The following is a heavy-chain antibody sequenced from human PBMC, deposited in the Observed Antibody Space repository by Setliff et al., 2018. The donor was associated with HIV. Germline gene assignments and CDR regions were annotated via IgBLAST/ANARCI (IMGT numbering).Heavy chain of an antibody. CDR3: AKANKIAVDAFDI. D-gene: IGHD6-13*01. Sequence: PGGSLRLSCAASGFTFSDYYMSWIRQAPGKGLEWVLYISSSSSYTYYADSVKGRFTISRDNSKNTLYLQMNSLRAEDTAVYYCAKANKIAVDAFDIWGQGTMVTVSS. CDR2: ISSSSSYT. J-gene: IGHJ3*02. CDR1: GFTFSDYY. V-gene: IGHV3-11*05.